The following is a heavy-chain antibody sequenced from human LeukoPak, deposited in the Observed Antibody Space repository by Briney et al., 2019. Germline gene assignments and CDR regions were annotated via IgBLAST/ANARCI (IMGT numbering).Heavy chain of an antibody. CDR3: AGARHGDYRWDY. Sequence: GESLKISCKDSGYSFTNYWIGWVRPMPGKGLEWMGIIHSADSNTKYSPSFQGQVTISADKSISTAYLQWSGLKASDTAMYYCAGARHGDYRWDYWGQGTLVTVSS. J-gene: IGHJ4*02. V-gene: IGHV5-51*01. CDR2: IHSADSNT. CDR1: GYSFTNYW. D-gene: IGHD4-17*01.